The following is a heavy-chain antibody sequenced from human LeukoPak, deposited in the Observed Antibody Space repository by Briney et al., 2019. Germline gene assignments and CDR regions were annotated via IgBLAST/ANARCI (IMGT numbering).Heavy chain of an antibody. J-gene: IGHJ5*02. CDR3: ARLGESRDSSGYQLANWFDP. CDR1: GYTFTSYY. D-gene: IGHD3-22*01. Sequence: ASVKVSCKASGYTFTSYYMHWVRQAPGQGLEWMGMINPSGGSTSYAQKFQGRVTMTRDTSTSTVYMELSSLRSEDTAVYYCARLGESRDSSGYQLANWFDPWGQGTLVTVSS. CDR2: INPSGGST. V-gene: IGHV1-46*01.